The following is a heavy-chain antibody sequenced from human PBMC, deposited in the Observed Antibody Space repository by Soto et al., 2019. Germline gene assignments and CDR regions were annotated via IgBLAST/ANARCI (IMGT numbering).Heavy chain of an antibody. Sequence: PGGSLRLSCAASGFTFSSYSMNWVRQAPGKGLEWVSSISSSSSYIYYADSVKGRFTISRDNAKNSLYLQMNSLRAEDTAVYYCARVGYYDFWSGYPNTYYFDYWGQGTPVTVSS. CDR3: ARVGYYDFWSGYPNTYYFDY. D-gene: IGHD3-3*01. CDR2: ISSSSSYI. CDR1: GFTFSSYS. V-gene: IGHV3-21*01. J-gene: IGHJ4*02.